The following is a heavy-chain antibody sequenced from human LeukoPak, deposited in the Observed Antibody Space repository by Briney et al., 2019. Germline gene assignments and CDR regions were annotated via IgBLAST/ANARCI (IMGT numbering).Heavy chain of an antibody. Sequence: ASVKVSCKASGGTFSSYAISWVRQAPGQGLEWMGGIIPIFGTANYAQKFQGRVTITADESTSTAYMELSSLRSEDTAVYYCARDRRPYCGGSCYETHWGQGTLVTVSS. J-gene: IGHJ4*02. CDR3: ARDRRPYCGGSCYETH. D-gene: IGHD2-15*01. V-gene: IGHV1-69*13. CDR1: GGTFSSYA. CDR2: IIPIFGTA.